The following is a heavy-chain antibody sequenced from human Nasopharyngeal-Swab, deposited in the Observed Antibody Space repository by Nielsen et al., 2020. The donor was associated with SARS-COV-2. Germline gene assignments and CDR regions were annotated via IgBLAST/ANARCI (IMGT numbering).Heavy chain of an antibody. CDR1: GGSISTFSYY. Sequence: SETLSLTCTVSGGSISTFSYYWDWIRQSPGKGLEWIGRSTDYNPSLKSRVTISMDTSRNQVSLKLNSVTAADTAVYYCAGHPADFDYWGQGTLITVSS. CDR3: AGHPADFDY. CDR2: ST. V-gene: IGHV4-39*01. D-gene: IGHD6-25*01. J-gene: IGHJ4*02.